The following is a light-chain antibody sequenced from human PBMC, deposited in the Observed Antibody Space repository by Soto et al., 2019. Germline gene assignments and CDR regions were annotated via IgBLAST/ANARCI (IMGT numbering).Light chain of an antibody. Sequence: QSALTQPASVSGSPGQSITISCTGTSSDVGGYNYVSWYQQYPGKAPKLMIYEVSNRPSGVSTRFSGSKSANTASLAISGLQAEDEAAYFCSSYTSDNHIIFGGGTKVTVL. CDR2: EVS. V-gene: IGLV2-14*01. J-gene: IGLJ2*01. CDR3: SSYTSDNHII. CDR1: SSDVGGYNY.